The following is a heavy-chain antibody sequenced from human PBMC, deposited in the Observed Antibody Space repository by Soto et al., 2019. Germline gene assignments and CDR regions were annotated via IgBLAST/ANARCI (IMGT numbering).Heavy chain of an antibody. V-gene: IGHV3-53*01. CDR1: GFTVSSNY. CDR3: ARDDYGGNSGYYYGMDV. Sequence: GGSLRLSCAASGFTVSSNYMSWVRQAPGKGLEWVSVIYSGGSTYYADSVKGRFTISRNNSKNTLYLQKNSLRAEDTAVYYCARDDYGGNSGYYYGMDVWGQGTTVTVSS. D-gene: IGHD4-17*01. J-gene: IGHJ6*02. CDR2: IYSGGST.